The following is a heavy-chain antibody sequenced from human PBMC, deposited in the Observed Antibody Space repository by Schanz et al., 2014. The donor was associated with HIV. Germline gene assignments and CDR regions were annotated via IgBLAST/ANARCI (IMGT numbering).Heavy chain of an antibody. CDR1: GFIFSDYS. D-gene: IGHD2-15*01. CDR3: AKGGRDILSYYGMDV. V-gene: IGHV3-23*01. Sequence: EVQLLESGGGLVQPGGSLRLSCAASGFIFSDYSMNWVRQAPGKGLEWVSTISGSGAGTYYADSVKGRFTISRDNSKNTLYLQMNSLRAEDTAVYYCAKGGRDILSYYGMDVWGQGTTVTVSS. J-gene: IGHJ6*02. CDR2: ISGSGAGT.